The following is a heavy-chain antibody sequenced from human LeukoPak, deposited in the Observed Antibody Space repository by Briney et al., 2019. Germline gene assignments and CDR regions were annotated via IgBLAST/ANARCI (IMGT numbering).Heavy chain of an antibody. CDR2: IRYDGSNK. CDR3: AKGERSSSSNWFDP. CDR1: GFTFSSYG. V-gene: IGHV3-30*02. Sequence: TGGSLRLSCAASGFTFSSYGMHWVRQAPGKGLEWVAFIRYDGSNKYYADSVKGRFTISRDNSKNTLYLQMNSLRAEDTAVYYCAKGERSSSSNWFDPWGQGTLVTVSS. J-gene: IGHJ5*02. D-gene: IGHD6-6*01.